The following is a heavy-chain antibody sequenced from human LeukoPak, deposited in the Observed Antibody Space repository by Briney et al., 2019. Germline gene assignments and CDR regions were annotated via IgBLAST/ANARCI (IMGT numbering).Heavy chain of an antibody. CDR3: ARSTTDTALDSKYYYYYLDV. D-gene: IGHD5-18*01. V-gene: IGHV1-46*01. J-gene: IGHJ6*03. CDR1: GYTFTSYY. Sequence: ASVKVSCKASGYTFTSYYMHGVRQAPGQGLEWMGIITPSGGSTSYAQKFQGRVTMTRDMSTGTVYMELSRLRSDDTAVYYCARSTTDTALDSKYYYYYLDVWGKGTTVTVSS. CDR2: ITPSGGST.